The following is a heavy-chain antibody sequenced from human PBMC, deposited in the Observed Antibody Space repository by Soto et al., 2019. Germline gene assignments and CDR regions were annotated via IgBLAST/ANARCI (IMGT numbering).Heavy chain of an antibody. CDR1: GGSISSHY. CDR2: IYSSGST. CDR3: ARDRYSNGWVDY. D-gene: IGHD6-19*01. J-gene: IGHJ4*02. V-gene: IGHV4-59*11. Sequence: SETLSLTCIVSGGSISSHYWSWIRQPPGKGLEWIGYIYSSGSTNYNPSLKSRVIISVDTPNDQFSLKLSSVTAADTAVYYCARDRYSNGWVDYWGQGTLVTVSS.